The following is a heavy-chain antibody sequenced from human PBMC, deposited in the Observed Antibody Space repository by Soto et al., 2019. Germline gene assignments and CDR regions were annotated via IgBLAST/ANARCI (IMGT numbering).Heavy chain of an antibody. CDR2: IYPGDSDT. V-gene: IGHV5-51*01. Sequence: PGESLQISCKGSGDSFTTYWIGWVRQMPGKGLEWMGIIYPGDSDTRYSPSFQGQVTISADRSISTAYLQWSSLKASDTAMYYCARLNLPRGYSYGYYYYYGMDVWGQGTTVTVSS. CDR3: ARLNLPRGYSYGYYYYYGMDV. CDR1: GDSFTTYW. J-gene: IGHJ6*02. D-gene: IGHD5-18*01.